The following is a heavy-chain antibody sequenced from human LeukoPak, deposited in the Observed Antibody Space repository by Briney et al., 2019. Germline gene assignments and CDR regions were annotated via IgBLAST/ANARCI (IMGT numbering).Heavy chain of an antibody. CDR1: GGSISTYY. Sequence: PSETLSLTCTVSGGSISTYYWNWIRQPPGKGLEWIGNIYWSWNPKYNPSLKSRITNSVDPAKNQFSLKLSSVTAADTAVYYCARGGGGIAYFDYWGQGTLVTISA. D-gene: IGHD2-21*01. V-gene: IGHV4-59*01. CDR2: IYWSWNP. J-gene: IGHJ4*02. CDR3: ARGGGGIAYFDY.